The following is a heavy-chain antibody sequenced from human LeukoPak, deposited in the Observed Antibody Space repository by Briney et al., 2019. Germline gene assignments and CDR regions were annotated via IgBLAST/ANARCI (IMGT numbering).Heavy chain of an antibody. CDR3: ARAAYDNSGYLTL. J-gene: IGHJ4*02. D-gene: IGHD3-22*01. V-gene: IGHV3-23*01. CDR2: LSGSDDYT. Sequence: GGSLRLSCAASGFRFSTYTMSWVRQAPGKGLEWVSALSGSDDYTYYADSVKGRFTISRDSPKNTLYLQMNSLRAEDTAVYYCARAAYDNSGYLTLWGQGTLVTVSS. CDR1: GFRFSTYT.